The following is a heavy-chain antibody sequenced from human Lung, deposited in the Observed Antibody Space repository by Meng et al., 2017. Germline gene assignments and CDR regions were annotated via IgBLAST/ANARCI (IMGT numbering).Heavy chain of an antibody. J-gene: IGHJ4*02. CDR1: GGSISCSY. D-gene: IGHD3-10*01. Sequence: GHPQQGGGAPVGPLENLSLHCAVYGGSISCSYWSWIRQSPAKGLEWIGKINHGGSTNYNPSLESRVTISVDTPKNQFSPRLTSMTVADTAVYYCARERHSTIIRGVIDFWGQGALVTVSS. V-gene: IGHV4-34*01. CDR2: INHGGST. CDR3: ARERHSTIIRGVIDF.